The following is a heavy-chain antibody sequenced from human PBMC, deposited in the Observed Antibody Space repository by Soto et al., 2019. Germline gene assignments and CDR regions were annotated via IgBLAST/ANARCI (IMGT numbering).Heavy chain of an antibody. CDR3: AKDPVYSSGWHDDAFDI. CDR1: GFTFSSYA. Sequence: GGSLRLSCAASGFTFSSYAMSWVRQAPGKGLEWVSVISGSGGSTYYADSVKGRFTISRDNSKNTLYLQMNSLRAEDKDVYYCAKDPVYSSGWHDDAFDIWGQGTMVTVSS. CDR2: ISGSGGST. V-gene: IGHV3-23*01. J-gene: IGHJ3*02. D-gene: IGHD6-19*01.